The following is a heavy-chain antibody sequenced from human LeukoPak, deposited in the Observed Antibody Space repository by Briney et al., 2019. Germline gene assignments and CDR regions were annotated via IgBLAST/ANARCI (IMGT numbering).Heavy chain of an antibody. CDR2: IYHSGST. CDR1: GGSISSGGYS. D-gene: IGHD4-23*01. Sequence: PSQTLSLTCAVSGGSISSGGYSWSWIRQPPGKGLEWIGYIYHSGSTNYNPSLKSRVTISLDTSKNQFSLKLSSVTAADTAVYYCASPGPDYGGNSPFDFWGQGTLVTVSS. J-gene: IGHJ4*02. V-gene: IGHV4-30-2*01. CDR3: ASPGPDYGGNSPFDF.